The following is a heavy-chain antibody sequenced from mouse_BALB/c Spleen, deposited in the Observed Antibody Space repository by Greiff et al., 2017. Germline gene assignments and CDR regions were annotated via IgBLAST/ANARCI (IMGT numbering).Heavy chain of an antibody. Sequence: EVQLQESGAELVKPGASVKLSCTASGFNIKDTYMHWVKQRPEQGLEWIGRIDPANGNTKYDPKFQGKATITADTSSNTAYLQLSSLTSEDTAVYYCARNYRYDGAMDYWGQGTSVTVSS. CDR2: IDPANGNT. V-gene: IGHV14-3*02. D-gene: IGHD2-14*01. J-gene: IGHJ4*01. CDR3: ARNYRYDGAMDY. CDR1: GFNIKDTY.